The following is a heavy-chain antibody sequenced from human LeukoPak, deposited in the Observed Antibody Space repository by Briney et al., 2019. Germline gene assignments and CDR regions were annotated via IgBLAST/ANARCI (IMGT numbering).Heavy chain of an antibody. D-gene: IGHD4-17*01. CDR1: GFSFTSYW. J-gene: IGHJ4*02. CDR3: ARRGVDYGDYAVDY. Sequence: GESLKISCKGSGFSFTSYWIGWVRQMPGKSLEWMGIIYPGDSDTRYSPSFQGQVTISADKSITTAYLQWSSLKASDTAMYYCARRGVDYGDYAVDYWGQGTLVTVSS. CDR2: IYPGDSDT. V-gene: IGHV5-51*01.